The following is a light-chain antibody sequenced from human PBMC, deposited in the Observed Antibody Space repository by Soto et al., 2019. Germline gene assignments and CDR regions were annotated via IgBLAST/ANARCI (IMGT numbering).Light chain of an antibody. J-gene: IGKJ5*01. CDR3: QQNYNTLIT. CDR2: AAS. CDR1: QSISSY. V-gene: IGKV1-39*01. Sequence: DIQMTQSPSSLSASVGDRVTITCQASQSISSYLNWYQQKPGKAPKLLIYAASSLQRGVPSRFSGSGSGTDFTLTISSLQSEDVTTYYCQQNYNTLITLGQGTRLEIK.